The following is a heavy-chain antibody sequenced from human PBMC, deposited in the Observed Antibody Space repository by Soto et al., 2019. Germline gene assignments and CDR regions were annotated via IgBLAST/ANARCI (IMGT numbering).Heavy chain of an antibody. J-gene: IGHJ4*02. CDR1: GSSISSSSYY. CDR3: ARLLYDSRGYYYFDY. V-gene: IGHV4-39*01. CDR2: VYYSGRT. D-gene: IGHD3-22*01. Sequence: SETLSLTCTVSGSSISSSSYYWGWIRQPPGKGLEWIGSVYYSGRTYDNPSLKSRITLSVDRSKSQFSLKLTSVTAADTAVYYCARLLYDSRGYYYFDYWGQGTLVTVSS.